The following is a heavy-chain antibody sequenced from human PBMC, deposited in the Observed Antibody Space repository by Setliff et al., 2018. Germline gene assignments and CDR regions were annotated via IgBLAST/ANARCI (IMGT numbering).Heavy chain of an antibody. J-gene: IGHJ3*02. CDR3: ARGGKATGYGGGGAFDI. V-gene: IGHV1-46*01. CDR1: GYTFTTYY. CDR2: ISPSGGST. D-gene: IGHD6-25*01. Sequence: ASVKVSCKASGYTFTTYYFHWVRQAPGQGLEWMGIISPSGGSTSYAQKFQDRVTMTRDTSTSTVYMELSSLRSEDTAVYYCARGGKATGYGGGGAFDIWGQGTMVTV.